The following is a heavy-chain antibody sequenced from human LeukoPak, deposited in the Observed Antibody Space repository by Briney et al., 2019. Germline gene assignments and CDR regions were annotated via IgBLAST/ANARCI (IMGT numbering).Heavy chain of an antibody. CDR1: GYSISSGYY. J-gene: IGHJ4*02. CDR3: ARDLDY. V-gene: IGHV4-38-2*02. CDR2: IYHSGST. Sequence: LETLSLTCTVSGYSISSGYYWGWIRQPPGKGLEWIGSIYHSGSTYYNPSLKSRVTIPVDTSKNQFSLKLSSVTAADTAVYYCARDLDYWGQGTLVTVSS.